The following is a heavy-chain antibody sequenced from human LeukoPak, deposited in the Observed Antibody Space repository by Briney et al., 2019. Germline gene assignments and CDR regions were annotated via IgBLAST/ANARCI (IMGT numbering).Heavy chain of an antibody. Sequence: SGVSLRLLCAVSGFIFSSYWMLWAPHARGKGLVWVSRINSDWSSTNYADSVKGRFTTSRDNAKNTLYLQMNSLRAEDTAVYYCARGSGPIVVVPAANDYWGQGTLVTVSS. J-gene: IGHJ4*02. CDR3: ARGSGPIVVVPAANDY. CDR2: INSDWSST. D-gene: IGHD2-2*01. V-gene: IGHV3-74*01. CDR1: GFIFSSYW.